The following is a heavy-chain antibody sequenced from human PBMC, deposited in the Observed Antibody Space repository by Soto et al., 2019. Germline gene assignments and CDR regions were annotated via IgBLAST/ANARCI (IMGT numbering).Heavy chain of an antibody. D-gene: IGHD2-2*01. V-gene: IGHV1-69*06. Sequence: AAVKVSCKASGGTFSSYAISWVRQAPGQGLEWMGGIIPIFGTANYAQKFQGRVTITADKSTSTAYMELSSLRSEDTAVYYCARGLPAATFDYWGQGTLVTVSS. J-gene: IGHJ4*02. CDR1: GGTFSSYA. CDR2: IIPIFGTA. CDR3: ARGLPAATFDY.